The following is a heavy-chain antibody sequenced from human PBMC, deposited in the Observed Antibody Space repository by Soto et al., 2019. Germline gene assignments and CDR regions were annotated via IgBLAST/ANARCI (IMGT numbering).Heavy chain of an antibody. J-gene: IGHJ4*02. CDR1: GYTFTGYY. CDR2: INPNSGGT. Sequence: ASVKVSCKASGYTFTGYYMHWVRQAPGQGLEWMGWINPNSGGTNYAQKFQGRVTMTRDTSISTAYMELSRLRSEDTAVYYCARDQGYRDSGSLQNWGQGTLVTVSS. CDR3: ARDQGYRDSGSLQN. D-gene: IGHD1-26*01. V-gene: IGHV1-2*02.